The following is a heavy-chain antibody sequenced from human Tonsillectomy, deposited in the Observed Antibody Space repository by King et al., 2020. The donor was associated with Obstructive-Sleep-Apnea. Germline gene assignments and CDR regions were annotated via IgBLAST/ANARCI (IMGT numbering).Heavy chain of an antibody. CDR1: GYTFSIFG. J-gene: IGHJ4*02. V-gene: IGHV1-18*04. Sequence: VQLVQSGAEVKKPGASVKVSCKASGYTFSIFGISCVRQAPGQGLEWMGWISAYNGDTDYAQNFLGRVTMTTDTSTSTAYMELRSLTSDDTAVYYCARDVAVKGGTFNGDSAYWGQGTLVTVSS. CDR2: ISAYNGDT. D-gene: IGHD1-26*01. CDR3: ARDVAVKGGTFNGDSAY.